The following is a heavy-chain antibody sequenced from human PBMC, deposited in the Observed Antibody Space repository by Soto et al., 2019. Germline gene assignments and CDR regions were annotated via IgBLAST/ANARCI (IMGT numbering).Heavy chain of an antibody. CDR1: GFTFSSDA. J-gene: IGHJ6*02. CDR3: AREVAAPSDHFYGLDV. CDR2: ISYDGIQK. D-gene: IGHD2-15*01. Sequence: QVQLVESGGGVVQPGRSLRLSCTASGFTFSSDAMHWVRQAPGKGLEWVGIISYDGIQKYYADSVEGRFTISRDNSKNTLCMQMNSLRGEDSAVYSCAREVAAPSDHFYGLDVWGHGTTVTVSS. V-gene: IGHV3-30-3*01.